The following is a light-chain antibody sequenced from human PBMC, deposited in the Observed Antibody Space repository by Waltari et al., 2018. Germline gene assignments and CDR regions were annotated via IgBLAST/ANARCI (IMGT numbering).Light chain of an antibody. CDR2: GAS. Sequence: EIVLTQSPGTLSLSPGERATLSCRASQSISSTYLAWYQQKPGQAPRLLIYGASTRATGTPDRFSGSWSGTDFTPTISRLEPEDFAVYYCQQYAGSPPYTFGQGTKLEIK. V-gene: IGKV3-20*01. CDR1: QSISSTY. CDR3: QQYAGSPPYT. J-gene: IGKJ2*01.